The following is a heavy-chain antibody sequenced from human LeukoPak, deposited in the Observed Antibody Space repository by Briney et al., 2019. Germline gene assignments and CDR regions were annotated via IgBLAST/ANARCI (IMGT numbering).Heavy chain of an antibody. D-gene: IGHD3-3*01. J-gene: IGHJ5*02. CDR1: GYTFTSYG. CDR2: ISAYNGNT. Sequence: EASVKVSCKASGYTFTSYGISWVRQAPGQGLEWMGWISAYNGNTNYAQKLQGRVTMTTDTSTSTAYMELRSLRSDDTAVYYCAREGYDFWSGYPNWFDPWGQGTLVTVSS. V-gene: IGHV1-18*01. CDR3: AREGYDFWSGYPNWFDP.